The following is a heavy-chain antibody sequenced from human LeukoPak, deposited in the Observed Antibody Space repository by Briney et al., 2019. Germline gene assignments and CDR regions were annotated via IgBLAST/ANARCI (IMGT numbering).Heavy chain of an antibody. CDR3: ARQIASAGTAGFDF. V-gene: IGHV4-4*07. J-gene: IGHJ4*02. D-gene: IGHD6-13*01. CDR2: IYSTGST. CDR1: GGSISSYY. Sequence: SETLSLTCTVSGGSISSYYWSWIRQPAGKGLEWIERIYSTGSTNYNPSLKSRVTMSVDTSKNQFSLRLRSVTAADTAVYYCARQIASAGTAGFDFWGQGALVTVSS.